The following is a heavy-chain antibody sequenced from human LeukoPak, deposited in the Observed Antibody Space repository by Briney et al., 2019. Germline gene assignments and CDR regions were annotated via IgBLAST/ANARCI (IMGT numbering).Heavy chain of an antibody. CDR2: IYYSGST. CDR1: GGSISSSSYY. Sequence: PSETLSLTCTVSGGSISSSSYYWGWIRQPPGKGLEWIGTIYYSGSTYYNPSLKSRVTISVDTSKNQFSLKLSSVTAADTAVYYCAGNLRIGGGQGTLVTVSS. D-gene: IGHD3-10*01. V-gene: IGHV4-39*01. J-gene: IGHJ4*02. CDR3: AGNLRIG.